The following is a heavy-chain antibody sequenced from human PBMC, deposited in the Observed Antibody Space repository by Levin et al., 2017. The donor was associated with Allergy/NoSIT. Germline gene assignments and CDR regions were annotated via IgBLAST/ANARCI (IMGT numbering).Heavy chain of an antibody. CDR2: ISYDGSNK. J-gene: IGHJ4*02. V-gene: IGHV3-30*18. CDR3: AKGITGTTRDDYFDY. CDR1: GFTFSSYG. D-gene: IGHD1-7*01. Sequence: GGSLRLSCAASGFTFSSYGMHWVRQAPGKGLEWVAVISYDGSNKYYADSVKGRFTISRDNSKNTLYLQMNSLRAEDTAVYYCAKGITGTTRDDYFDYWGQGTLVTVSS.